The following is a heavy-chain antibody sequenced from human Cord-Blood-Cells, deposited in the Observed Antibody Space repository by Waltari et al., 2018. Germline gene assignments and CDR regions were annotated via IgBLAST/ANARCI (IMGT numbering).Heavy chain of an antibody. CDR3: ARQVLGISGIGVAFDI. J-gene: IGHJ3*02. D-gene: IGHD7-27*01. Sequence: QLQLQESGPGLVKPSETLSLTCTVSGGSISSSSYSWGWIRQPPGKGLEWIGSIYYSGSTYYNPSLKSRVTISVDTSKNQFSLKLSSVTAADTAVYYCARQVLGISGIGVAFDIWGQGTMVTVSS. CDR2: IYYSGST. V-gene: IGHV4-39*01. CDR1: GGSISSSSYS.